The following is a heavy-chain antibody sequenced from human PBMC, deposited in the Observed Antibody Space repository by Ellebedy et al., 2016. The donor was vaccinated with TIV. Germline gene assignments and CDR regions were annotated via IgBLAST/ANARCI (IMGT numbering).Heavy chain of an antibody. CDR2: NHYTGTT. CDR1: GGSISTYF. J-gene: IGHJ5*02. CDR3: ARGSGDAKGTRLDP. Sequence: SETLSLXXTVSGGSISTYFWTWIRQSPGNGLEYIGYNHYTGTTNYNPSLRSRVTISLDTSKNQISLNLHSVSAADTAIYYCARGSGDAKGTRLDPWGQGILVTVS. V-gene: IGHV4-59*01. D-gene: IGHD7-27*01.